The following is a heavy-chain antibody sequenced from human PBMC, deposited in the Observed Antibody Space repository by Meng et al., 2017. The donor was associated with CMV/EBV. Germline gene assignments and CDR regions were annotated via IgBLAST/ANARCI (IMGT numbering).Heavy chain of an antibody. D-gene: IGHD2-2*01. CDR1: GFTFSSYS. V-gene: IGHV3-21*01. Sequence: SCAASGFTFSSYSMNWVRQAPGKGLEWVSSISSSSSYIYYADSVKGRFTIPRDNAKNSLYLQMNSLRAEDTAVYYCARDGLECSSTSCDYYYYYGMDVWGQGTTVTVSS. CDR2: ISSSSSYI. CDR3: ARDGLECSSTSCDYYYYYGMDV. J-gene: IGHJ6*02.